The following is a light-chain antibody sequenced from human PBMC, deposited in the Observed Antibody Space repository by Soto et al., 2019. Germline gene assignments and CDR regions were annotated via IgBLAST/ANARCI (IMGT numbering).Light chain of an antibody. CDR3: QQYYTTPVT. CDR1: QSLLH. J-gene: IGKJ1*01. CDR2: WAS. V-gene: IGKV4-1*01. Sequence: DIVMTQSPDSLAVSPGERATINCKSSQSLLHLAWYQQKPGQPPKLLIYWASTRESGVPDRFSGSGSGTDFTLTISSLQAEDVAVYYCQQYYTTPVTFGQGTKVEIK.